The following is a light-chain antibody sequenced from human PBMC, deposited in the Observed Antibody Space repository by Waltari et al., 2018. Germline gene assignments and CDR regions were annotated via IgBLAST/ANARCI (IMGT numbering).Light chain of an antibody. CDR3: QSYDSSLSDVV. CDR2: GNS. CDR1: SANIGSGYD. V-gene: IGLV1-40*01. J-gene: IGLJ2*01. Sequence: QSVLPHPPSVSCAPGQRVTSSCPGSSANIGSGYDAHWYQQLPGTAPKLLIYGNSNRPSGVPDRFSGSKSGTSASLAITGLQAEDEADYYCQSYDSSLSDVVFGGGTKLTVL.